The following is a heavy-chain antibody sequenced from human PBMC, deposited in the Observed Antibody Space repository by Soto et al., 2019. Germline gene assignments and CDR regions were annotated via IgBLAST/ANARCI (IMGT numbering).Heavy chain of an antibody. V-gene: IGHV3-33*01. CDR3: ARDSPYFDY. CDR2: IWYDGSDK. Sequence: QVQLEESGGGVVQPGRSLRLSCAASGFTFSTYGMHWVRKAPGKGLEWVSHIWYDGSDKYYAHSVKGRFTISRDNSKNTLYLQMDSLRAEDTAVYYCARDSPYFDYWGQGTLVTVSS. CDR1: GFTFSTYG. J-gene: IGHJ4*02.